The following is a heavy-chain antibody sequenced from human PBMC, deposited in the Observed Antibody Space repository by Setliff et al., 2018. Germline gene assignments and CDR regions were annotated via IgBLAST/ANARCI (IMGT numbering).Heavy chain of an antibody. CDR3: ARMSGFLYMDV. D-gene: IGHD3-3*01. J-gene: IGHJ6*03. CDR1: GMSFSEHY. Sequence: SETLSLTCVVDGMSFSEHYWAWIRQPAGKGLEWLGQIYTSWSTNYNPSLKGRATLSIDASKKQFSLKLTSVTAADTAVYYCARMSGFLYMDVWGKGTTVTVSS. CDR2: IYTSWST. V-gene: IGHV4-59*10.